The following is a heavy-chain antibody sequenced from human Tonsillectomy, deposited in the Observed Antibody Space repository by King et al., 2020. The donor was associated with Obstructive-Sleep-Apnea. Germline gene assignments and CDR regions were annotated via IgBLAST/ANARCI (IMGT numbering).Heavy chain of an antibody. D-gene: IGHD1-26*01. V-gene: IGHV3-11*01. Sequence: VQLVESGGGLVKPGGSLRLSCAASGFTFSDYYMSLIRQAPGKGLERVSKISSSGSTINYADSVKGRFTISRDNAKNSLYLQMNSLRAADTAVYYCASQVGATIFDYWGQGTLVTVSS. CDR2: ISSSGSTI. J-gene: IGHJ4*02. CDR3: ASQVGATIFDY. CDR1: GFTFSDYY.